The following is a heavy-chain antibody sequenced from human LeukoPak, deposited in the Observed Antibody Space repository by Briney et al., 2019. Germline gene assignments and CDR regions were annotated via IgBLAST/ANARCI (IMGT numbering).Heavy chain of an antibody. D-gene: IGHD5-18*01. CDR3: AKSTAMVASFDY. J-gene: IGHJ4*02. CDR1: VCSFSSYS. CDR2: ISGSGGST. V-gene: IGHV3-23*01. Sequence: GSSLRLSCAASVCSFSSYSMRWVRQAPGPGLEWVSAISGSGGSTYYADSVQRLFTISRDNSNNTLYQPMNRLRAEYTAVYYCAKSTAMVASFDYWGQGTMVTVPS.